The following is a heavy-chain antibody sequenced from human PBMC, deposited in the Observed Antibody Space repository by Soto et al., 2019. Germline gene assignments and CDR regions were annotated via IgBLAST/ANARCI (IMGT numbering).Heavy chain of an antibody. V-gene: IGHV3-23*01. CDR1: GFTFSSYA. CDR2: ISGSGGST. J-gene: IGHJ4*02. CDR3: AKDWLAVRGEPPTD. D-gene: IGHD3-10*01. Sequence: EVQLLESGGGLVQPGGSLRLSCAASGFTFSSYAMSWVRQAPGKGLEWVSAISGSGGSTYYADSVKGRFTISRDNSKNTLYLQMNIRRAEDTAVYYCAKDWLAVRGEPPTDWGQGTLVTVSS.